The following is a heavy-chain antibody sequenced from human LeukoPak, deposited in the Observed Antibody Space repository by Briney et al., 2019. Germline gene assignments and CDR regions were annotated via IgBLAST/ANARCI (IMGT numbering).Heavy chain of an antibody. V-gene: IGHV3-21*01. CDR2: ISGSSTYI. J-gene: IGHJ1*01. D-gene: IGHD6-13*01. CDR3: ARVQDGSSWYEYFQH. Sequence: PGGSLRLSRAAPGFTFSSYAMSWVRQAPGKGLEWVSSISGSSTYIYYADSVKGRFTISRDNAKNSLFLQMNSLRAEDTAVYYCARVQDGSSWYEYFQHWGQGTLVTVSS. CDR1: GFTFSSYA.